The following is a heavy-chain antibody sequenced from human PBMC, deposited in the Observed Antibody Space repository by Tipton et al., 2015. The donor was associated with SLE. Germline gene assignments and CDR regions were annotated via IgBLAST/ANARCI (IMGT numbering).Heavy chain of an antibody. Sequence: TLSLTCTVSGGSISSSSYYWGWIRQPPGKGLEWIGSIYYSGSTYYNPSLKSRVTISVDTSKNQFSLKLSSVTAAGTAVYYCARHGVGFWNYDYWGQGTLVTVSS. CDR1: GGSISSSSYY. V-gene: IGHV4-39*01. J-gene: IGHJ4*02. D-gene: IGHD1-7*01. CDR3: ARHGVGFWNYDY. CDR2: IYYSGST.